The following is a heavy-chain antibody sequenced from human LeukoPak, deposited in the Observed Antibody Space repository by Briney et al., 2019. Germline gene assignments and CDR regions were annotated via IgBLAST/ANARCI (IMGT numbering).Heavy chain of an antibody. V-gene: IGHV4-39*07. D-gene: IGHD3-22*01. CDR1: GGSISSGSYY. CDR3: ARDRFDDSSGYYYHYYYYMDA. J-gene: IGHJ6*03. Sequence: PSETLSLTCTVSGGSISSGSYYWSWIRQPAGKGLEWIGRIYYSGSTYYNPSLKSRVTISVDTSKSQFSLKVSSVTAADTAVYYCARDRFDDSSGYYYHYYYYMDAWGKGTTVTVSS. CDR2: IYYSGST.